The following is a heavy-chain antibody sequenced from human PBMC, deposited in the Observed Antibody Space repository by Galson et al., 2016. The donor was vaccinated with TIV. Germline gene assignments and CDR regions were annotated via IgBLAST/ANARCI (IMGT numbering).Heavy chain of an antibody. Sequence: SVKVSCKASGATFNKYAISWVRQAPGQGLEWMGGIIPIFGTANYAQKFQGRVTITADEFPSAAYMELNSLRSEDTAVYHCARGSGDTYYYYFGMDVWGQGTTVTVSS. V-gene: IGHV1-69*13. CDR1: GATFNKYA. CDR2: IIPIFGTA. D-gene: IGHD4-17*01. CDR3: ARGSGDTYYYYFGMDV. J-gene: IGHJ6*01.